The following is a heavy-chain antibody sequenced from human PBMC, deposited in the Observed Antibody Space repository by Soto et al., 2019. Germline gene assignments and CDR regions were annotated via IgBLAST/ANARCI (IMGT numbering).Heavy chain of an antibody. CDR2: INHSGST. J-gene: IGHJ6*02. Sequence: XATLSLTCAVYGGSFSGYYWSWIRQPPGKGLEWIGEINHSGSTNYNPSLKSRVTISVDTSKNQFSLKLSSVTAADTAVYYCARGRRYISYGYNHYGMDVWGQGTTVTVSS. V-gene: IGHV4-34*01. D-gene: IGHD5-18*01. CDR3: ARGRRYISYGYNHYGMDV. CDR1: GGSFSGYY.